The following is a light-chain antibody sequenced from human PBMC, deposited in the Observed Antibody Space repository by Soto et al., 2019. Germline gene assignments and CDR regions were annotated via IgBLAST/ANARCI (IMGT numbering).Light chain of an antibody. CDR1: QSVPSDW. Sequence: EIVLTQSPGTLSLSPGEIATLSCRSSQSVPSDWLAWYRHNPGQAPSLLIYGASSRATGVPDMVSGSGSGTDFTLTSNRLEPEDFAVYYCQQYGNFPYTFGQGTKREIQ. CDR3: QQYGNFPYT. V-gene: IGKV3-20*01. CDR2: GAS. J-gene: IGKJ2*01.